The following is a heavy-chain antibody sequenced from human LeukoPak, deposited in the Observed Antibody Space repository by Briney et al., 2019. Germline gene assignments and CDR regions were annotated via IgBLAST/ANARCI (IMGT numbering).Heavy chain of an antibody. CDR2: IYYSGST. CDR1: GGSISSYY. V-gene: IGHV4-59*01. CDR3: AREAVADAFDI. J-gene: IGHJ3*02. D-gene: IGHD2-15*01. Sequence: SETLSLTCTVSGGSISSYYWSWIRQPPGKGLEWIGYIYYSGSTNYNPSLKSRVTISVDTSKNQFSLKLSSVTAADTAVYYCAREAVADAFDIWDQGTMVTVSS.